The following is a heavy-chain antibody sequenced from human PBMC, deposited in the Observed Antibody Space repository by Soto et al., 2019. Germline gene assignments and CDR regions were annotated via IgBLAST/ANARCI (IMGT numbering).Heavy chain of an antibody. CDR1: RGSFIGYY. CDR2: IYYSGST. Sequence: QVQLQESGPGLVKPSETLSLTCTVSRGSFIGYYWSWIRQAPGKGLEWIANIYYSGSTSNNPSLKSRLTLSLDTSKNQFSLNLDSVTSADTAVYYCARSKCNWNYDLWGQGTVVTVSS. J-gene: IGHJ3*01. CDR3: ARSKCNWNYDL. V-gene: IGHV4-59*01. D-gene: IGHD1-7*01.